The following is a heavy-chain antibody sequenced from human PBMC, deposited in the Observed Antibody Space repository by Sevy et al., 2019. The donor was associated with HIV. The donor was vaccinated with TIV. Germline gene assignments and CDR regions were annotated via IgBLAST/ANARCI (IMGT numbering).Heavy chain of an antibody. Sequence: GGSLRLSCAASGFTFSPYWMTWVRQAPGKGLEWVANIRPDGSDKYYVDSVKGRFTISRDNAKNSLYLQMNSLRADDTAMYYCARGVGLDCWGQRALVTGSS. CDR3: ARGVGLDC. D-gene: IGHD1-26*01. CDR1: GFTFSPYW. V-gene: IGHV3-7*01. J-gene: IGHJ4*02. CDR2: IRPDGSDK.